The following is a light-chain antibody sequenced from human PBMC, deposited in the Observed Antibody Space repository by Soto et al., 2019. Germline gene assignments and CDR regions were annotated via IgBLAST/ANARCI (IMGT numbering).Light chain of an antibody. V-gene: IGLV2-14*01. Sequence: QSALTQPASVSGSPGQSIIISCTGSDSDVGSYNYVSWYQHHPGKAPKLIIFEVSNRPSGVSNRFSGSKSGNTASLTISGLQAEDEADYYCSSYTIVTTLYVFGTGTQLTVL. CDR3: SSYTIVTTLYV. CDR1: DSDVGSYNY. J-gene: IGLJ1*01. CDR2: EVS.